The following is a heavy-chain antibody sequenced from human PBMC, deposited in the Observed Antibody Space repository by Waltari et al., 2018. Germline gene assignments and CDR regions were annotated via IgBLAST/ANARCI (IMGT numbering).Heavy chain of an antibody. J-gene: IGHJ4*02. CDR1: GDSISLQSYY. Sequence: QVQLQESGPGLVNPSETLSLSCTVAGDSISLQSYYWGWIRQPPGKGLEWIGSFYYGGTNYNPSLKSRVTISADTSKNRFSLKLNSVTATDTAVYYCARRPYDISTGGFDYWGQGILVTVSA. D-gene: IGHD3-9*01. CDR3: ARRPYDISTGGFDY. CDR2: FYYGGT. V-gene: IGHV4-39*02.